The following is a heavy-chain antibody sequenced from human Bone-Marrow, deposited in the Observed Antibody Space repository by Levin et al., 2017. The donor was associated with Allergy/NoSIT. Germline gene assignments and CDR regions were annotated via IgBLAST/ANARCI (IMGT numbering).Heavy chain of an antibody. CDR1: GFRFRDHG. CDR2: IWYDGTNK. CDR3: ARGIIGDVRVAHKEAFDI. V-gene: IGHV3-33*01. Sequence: GESLKISCVASGFRFRDHGMHWVRQAPGKGLEWVGIIWYDGTNKYYADSVKGRFTISRDNSKNTLYLQLNSLRAEDTAMYYCARGIIGDVRVAHKEAFDIWGQGTMVSVSS. D-gene: IGHD2-8*02. J-gene: IGHJ3*02.